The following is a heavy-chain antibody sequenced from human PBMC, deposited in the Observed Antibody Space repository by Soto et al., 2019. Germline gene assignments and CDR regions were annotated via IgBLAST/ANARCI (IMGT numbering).Heavy chain of an antibody. CDR2: INHSGST. CDR3: ARGSGPDFWSGYTRYYYYGMDV. D-gene: IGHD3-3*01. J-gene: IGHJ6*02. CDR1: GGSFSGYH. V-gene: IGHV4-34*01. Sequence: SETLSLTCAVYGGSFSGYHWSWIRQPPGKGLEWIGEINHSGSTNYNPSLKSRVTISVDTSKNQFSLKLSSVTAADTAVYYCARGSGPDFWSGYTRYYYYGMDVWGQGTTVTVSS.